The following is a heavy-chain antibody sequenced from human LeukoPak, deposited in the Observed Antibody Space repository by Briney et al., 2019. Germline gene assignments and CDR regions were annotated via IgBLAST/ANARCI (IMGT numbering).Heavy chain of an antibody. CDR1: GYSISSGYY. CDR3: ARQDIDYYYYYYMDV. V-gene: IGHV4-38-2*02. Sequence: SETLSLTCTVSGYSISSGYYWGWIRQPPGKGLEWIGSIYHSGSTYYNPSLKSRVTISVDTSKNQFSLKLSSVTAADTAVYYCARQDIDYYYYYYMDVWGKGTTVTVSS. CDR2: IYHSGST. D-gene: IGHD5-12*01. J-gene: IGHJ6*03.